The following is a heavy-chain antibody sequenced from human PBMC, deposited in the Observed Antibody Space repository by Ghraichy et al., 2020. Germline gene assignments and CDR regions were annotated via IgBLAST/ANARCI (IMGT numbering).Heavy chain of an antibody. J-gene: IGHJ6*02. CDR1: GFTFSGYW. Sequence: GGSLRLSCAASGFTFSGYWMTWVRQAPGKGLEWVASIKQDGSEEIYVDSVKDRFTISRDNAKTSLDLQMNSLRAEDSAVYYCAKNVVAAGKIYYYYYGMDVWGQGTTVTVSS. CDR2: IKQDGSEE. D-gene: IGHD2-2*01. CDR3: AKNVVAAGKIYYYYYGMDV. V-gene: IGHV3-7*01.